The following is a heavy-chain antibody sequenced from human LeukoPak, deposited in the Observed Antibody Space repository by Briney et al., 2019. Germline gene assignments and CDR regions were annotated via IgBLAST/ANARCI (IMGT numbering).Heavy chain of an antibody. CDR2: ISGSGGST. CDR1: GFTFSSYA. J-gene: IGHJ4*02. V-gene: IGHV3-23*01. Sequence: PGGSLRLSCAASGFTFSSYAMSWVRQAPGKGVEWVSAISGSGGSTYYADSVKGRFTISRDNSKNTLYLQMNSLRAEDTAVYYCAKDHHSTSCTDYWGQGTLVTVSS. CDR3: AKDHHSTSCTDY. D-gene: IGHD2-2*01.